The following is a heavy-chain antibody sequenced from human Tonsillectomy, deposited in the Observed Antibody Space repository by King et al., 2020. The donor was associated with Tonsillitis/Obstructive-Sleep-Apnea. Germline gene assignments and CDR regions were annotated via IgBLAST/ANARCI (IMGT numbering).Heavy chain of an antibody. J-gene: IGHJ5*02. CDR2: VHYSGTN. Sequence: QLQESGPGLVKPSETLSLTCSVFGGSICSYYWSWSRQSAGKGLEWIVRVHYSGTNNNNPSLKDRVAVSVDTSKNQFSLRLTSVTAADTAVDYCARAVPGTGTAFGWFDPWGQGTLVTVSS. D-gene: IGHD3/OR15-3a*01. CDR1: GGSICSYY. V-gene: IGHV4-4*07. CDR3: ARAVPGTGTAFGWFDP.